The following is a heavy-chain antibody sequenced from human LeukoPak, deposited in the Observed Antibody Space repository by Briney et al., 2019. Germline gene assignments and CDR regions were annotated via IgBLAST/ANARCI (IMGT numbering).Heavy chain of an antibody. CDR1: GDSVSGYY. CDR3: ARTGFYYGSSGYYHDAFDI. V-gene: IGHV4-59*02. CDR2: THHSGNT. D-gene: IGHD3-22*01. J-gene: IGHJ3*02. Sequence: SETLSLTCIVSGDSVSGYYWNWIRQPPGKGLEWIGYTHHSGNTLYNPSLKSRVTTSVDTSKNQFSLSLSSVTAADTAVYYCARTGFYYGSSGYYHDAFDIWGQGTMVTVSS.